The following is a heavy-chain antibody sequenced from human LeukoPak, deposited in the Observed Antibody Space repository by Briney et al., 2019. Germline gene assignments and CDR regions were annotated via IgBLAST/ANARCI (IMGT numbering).Heavy chain of an antibody. CDR1: GFTVSTDY. J-gene: IGHJ6*02. V-gene: IGHV3-53*01. Sequence: GGSLRLSCAASGFTVSTDYMTWVRQAPGKGLEWVSCIYSGGSTYYADSVKGRFTISRDNSRNTVSLQMNSLRGEDTAVYYCAKDVRVGGGGMDVWGQGTPVTVSS. D-gene: IGHD1-26*01. CDR2: IYSGGST. CDR3: AKDVRVGGGGMDV.